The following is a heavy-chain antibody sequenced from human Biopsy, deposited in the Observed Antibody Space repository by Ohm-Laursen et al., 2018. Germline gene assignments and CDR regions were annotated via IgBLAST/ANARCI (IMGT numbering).Heavy chain of an antibody. CDR1: GGSIYNFF. D-gene: IGHD1-26*01. J-gene: IGHJ4*02. CDR3: ARVGVGAPSIYYFDS. Sequence: TLSLTCPVSGGSIYNFFWSWIRQPPGKGLEWIGYIYYSGSTNYNPSLKSRVTISVDRSKNHFSLELSSVTAADTAVYYCARVGVGAPSIYYFDSWGQGALVTVSS. V-gene: IGHV4-59*01. CDR2: IYYSGST.